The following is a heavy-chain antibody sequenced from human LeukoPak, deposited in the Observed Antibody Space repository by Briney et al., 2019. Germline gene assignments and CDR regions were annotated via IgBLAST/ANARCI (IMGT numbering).Heavy chain of an antibody. J-gene: IGHJ4*02. CDR3: ARHLSGVTGYTYGRGIDY. D-gene: IGHD5-18*01. CDR1: GFTFSSFG. V-gene: IGHV3-33*08. CDR2: IRYDGSNK. Sequence: PGGTLRLSCAASGFTFSSFGMTWVRQAPGKGLEWVAFIRYDGSNKYYADSVKGRFTISRDNSKNTLYLQMNSLRAEDTAVYYCARHLSGVTGYTYGRGIDYWGQGTLVTVSS.